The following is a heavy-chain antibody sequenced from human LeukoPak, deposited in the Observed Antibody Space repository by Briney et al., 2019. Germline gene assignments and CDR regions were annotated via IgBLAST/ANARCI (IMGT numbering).Heavy chain of an antibody. CDR3: ARVRRRDGYNIFDY. Sequence: EASVKVSCKASGYTFTGYYMHWVRQAPGQGLEWMGWINPNSGGTNYAQKFQGRVTMTRDTSISTAYMELGRLRSDDTAVYYCARVRRRDGYNIFDYWGQGTLVTVSS. V-gene: IGHV1-2*02. D-gene: IGHD5-24*01. J-gene: IGHJ4*02. CDR2: INPNSGGT. CDR1: GYTFTGYY.